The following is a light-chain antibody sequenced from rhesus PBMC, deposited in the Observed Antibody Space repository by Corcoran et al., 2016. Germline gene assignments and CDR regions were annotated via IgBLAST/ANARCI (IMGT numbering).Light chain of an antibody. CDR1: QSVSSY. Sequence: EIVMTQSPATSALFPGERATPSCRASQSVSSYLAWYQQKPGQASRLLLYGASSRATGIPERFSGRGSGTEFTLTISSLGPEDFGVYFCLQDNNWPLTFGGGTKVEIK. J-gene: IGKJ4*01. V-gene: IGKV3S9*01. CDR2: GAS. CDR3: LQDNNWPLT.